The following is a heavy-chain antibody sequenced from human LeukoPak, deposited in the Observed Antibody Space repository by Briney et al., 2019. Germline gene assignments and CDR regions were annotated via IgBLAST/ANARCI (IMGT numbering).Heavy chain of an antibody. CDR1: GYTFTSYG. J-gene: IGHJ1*01. Sequence: ASVKVSCKASGYTFTSYGISRVRQAPGQGLEWMGWISAYNGNTNYAQKLQGRVTMTTDTSTSTAYMELRSLRSDDTAVYYCARLFHPGYYYSRAEYFQHWGQGTLVTVSS. CDR2: ISAYNGNT. CDR3: ARLFHPGYYYSRAEYFQH. D-gene: IGHD3-22*01. V-gene: IGHV1-18*01.